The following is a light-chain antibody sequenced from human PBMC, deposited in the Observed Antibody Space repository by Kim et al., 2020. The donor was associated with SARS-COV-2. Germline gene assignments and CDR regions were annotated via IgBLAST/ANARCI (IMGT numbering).Light chain of an antibody. J-gene: IGKJ4*01. CDR1: QGISSY. CDR3: QQLNSYPLT. CDR2: AAS. V-gene: IGKV1-9*01. Sequence: VGDRVTITCRASQGISSYLAWYQQKPRKAPKLLIYAASTLQSGVPSRFSGSGSGTDFTLNISSLQPEDFATYYCQQLNSYPLTFGGGTKVDIK.